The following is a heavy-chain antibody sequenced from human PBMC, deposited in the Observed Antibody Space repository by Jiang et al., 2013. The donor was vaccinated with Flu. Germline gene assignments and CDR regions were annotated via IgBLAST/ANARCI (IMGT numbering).Heavy chain of an antibody. CDR1: GGSISSGGYY. D-gene: IGHD4-23*01. CDR3: ARLYGGNFMFDY. V-gene: IGHV4-31*03. Sequence: GPGLVKPSQTLSLTCTVSGGSISSGGYYWSWIRQHPGKGLEWIGYIYYRGSTYYNPSLKSRVTISVDTSKNQFSLKLSSVTAADTAVYYCARLYGGNFMFDYWGQGTLVTVSS. J-gene: IGHJ4*02. CDR2: IYYRGST.